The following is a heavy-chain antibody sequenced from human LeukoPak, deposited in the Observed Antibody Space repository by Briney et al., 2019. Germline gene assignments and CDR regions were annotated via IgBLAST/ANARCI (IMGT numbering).Heavy chain of an antibody. CDR2: INHSGST. J-gene: IGHJ4*02. D-gene: IGHD3-10*01. V-gene: IGHV4-34*01. CDR1: GGSFSGYY. Sequence: SETLSLTCAGYGGSFSGYYWSWIRQPPGKGLEWIGEINHSGSTNYNPSLKSRVTISVDTSKNQFSMQLSSVHAADTAVYYCARGMDGSGSYYDYWGQGTLVTVSS. CDR3: ARGMDGSGSYYDY.